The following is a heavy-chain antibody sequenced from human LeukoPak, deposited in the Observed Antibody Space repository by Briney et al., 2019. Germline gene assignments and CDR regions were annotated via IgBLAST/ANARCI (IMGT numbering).Heavy chain of an antibody. D-gene: IGHD5-12*01. Sequence: AAVTVSLKGSGYTFTIYYMHWVRQAPGQGLEWMGLINPSGGSTSYAQKFQGRVTMTRDMSTSTVYMELSSLRSEDTAVYYCARGVPYWGYSGYGFLDYWGQGTLVTVSS. V-gene: IGHV1-46*01. CDR3: ARGVPYWGYSGYGFLDY. CDR2: INPSGGST. CDR1: GYTFTIYY. J-gene: IGHJ4*02.